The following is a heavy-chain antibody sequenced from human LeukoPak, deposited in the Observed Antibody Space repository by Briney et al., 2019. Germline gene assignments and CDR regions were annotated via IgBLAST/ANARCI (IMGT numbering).Heavy chain of an antibody. V-gene: IGHV4-30-2*01. D-gene: IGHD3-22*01. Sequence: PSQTLSLTCAVSGGSISSGGYSWSWIRQPPGKGLEWIGYIYHSGSTYYNPSLKSRVTISVDRSKNQFSLKLSSVTAADTAVYYCAKPPDSSGVDYWGQGTLVTVSS. CDR2: IYHSGST. J-gene: IGHJ4*02. CDR3: AKPPDSSGVDY. CDR1: GGSISSGGYS.